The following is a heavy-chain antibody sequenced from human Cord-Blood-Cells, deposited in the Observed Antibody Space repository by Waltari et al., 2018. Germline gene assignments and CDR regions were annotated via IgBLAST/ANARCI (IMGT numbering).Heavy chain of an antibody. J-gene: IGHJ3*02. CDR3: AREGWNDVVAFDI. CDR2: IIPIFGTA. D-gene: IGHD1-1*01. Sequence: GMGGIIPIFGTANYAQKFQGRVTITADESTSTAYMELSSLRSEDTAVYYCAREGWNDVVAFDIWGQGTMVTVSS. V-gene: IGHV1-69*01.